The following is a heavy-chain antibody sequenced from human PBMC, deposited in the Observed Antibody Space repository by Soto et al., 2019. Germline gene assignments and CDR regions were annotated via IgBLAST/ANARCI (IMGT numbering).Heavy chain of an antibody. J-gene: IGHJ4*02. V-gene: IGHV3-33*01. D-gene: IGHD6-19*01. CDR3: VRDSRVAGNFFDY. CDR2: IGYDGSNK. Sequence: GGSLRLSCAASGFTFSSYGMHWVRQAPGKGLEWVAVIGYDGSNKYYADSVKGRFTISRDNSKNTLYLQMNSLRAEDTAVYDCVRDSRVAGNFFDYWGQGTLVTVSS. CDR1: GFTFSSYG.